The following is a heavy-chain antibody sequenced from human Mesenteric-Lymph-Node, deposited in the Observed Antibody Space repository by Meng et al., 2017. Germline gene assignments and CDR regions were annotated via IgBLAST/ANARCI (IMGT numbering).Heavy chain of an antibody. D-gene: IGHD6-13*01. Sequence: GESLKISCKGSGYSFTSYWIGWVRQMPGKGLEWMGIIYPGDSDTRYSPSFQGQVTISADKSISTAYLQWSSLKASDTAMYYCARFPDPGIAAAGTRNYYYYYGMDVWGQGTMVTVSS. J-gene: IGHJ6*02. CDR3: ARFPDPGIAAAGTRNYYYYYGMDV. CDR1: GYSFTSYW. V-gene: IGHV5-51*01. CDR2: IYPGDSDT.